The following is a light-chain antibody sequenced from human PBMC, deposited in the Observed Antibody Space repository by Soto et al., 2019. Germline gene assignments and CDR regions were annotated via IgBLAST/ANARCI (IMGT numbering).Light chain of an antibody. V-gene: IGKV3-15*01. J-gene: IGKJ1*01. CDR3: QQYNNWPPWT. CDR1: QSVSRN. Sequence: EMVMTQSPATLSVSPGERATLSCRASQSVSRNLAWYQQKPGQAPRLLIYGASTRATGIPARFSGSGSGTEFTLTISSLQSEDCAVYYCQQYNNWPPWTFGQGTKVEIK. CDR2: GAS.